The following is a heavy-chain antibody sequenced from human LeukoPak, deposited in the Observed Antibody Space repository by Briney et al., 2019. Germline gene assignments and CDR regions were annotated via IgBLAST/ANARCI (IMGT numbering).Heavy chain of an antibody. CDR3: ARDGERYSYGFDY. CDR1: GGSISSYY. Sequence: SETLSLTCSVSGGSISSYYWSWIRQPPGKGLEWIGYIYYSGSTNYNPSLKSRVTISEDTSKNQFSLKLSSVTAADTAVYYCARDGERYSYGFDYWGQGTLVTVSS. CDR2: IYYSGST. D-gene: IGHD5-18*01. V-gene: IGHV4-59*12. J-gene: IGHJ4*02.